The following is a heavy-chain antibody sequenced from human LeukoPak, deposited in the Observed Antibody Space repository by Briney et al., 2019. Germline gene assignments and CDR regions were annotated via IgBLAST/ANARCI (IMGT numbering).Heavy chain of an antibody. J-gene: IGHJ4*02. CDR1: GGSFSGYY. Sequence: PSETLSLTCAVYGGSFSGYYWSWIRQPPGKGLEWIGEINHSGSTNYNPSLKSRVTISVDTSKNQFSLKLSSVTAADTAVYYCARGGFAGYYDFWSGYVYFDYWGQGTLVTVSS. CDR3: ARGGFAGYYDFWSGYVYFDY. D-gene: IGHD3-3*01. V-gene: IGHV4-34*01. CDR2: INHSGST.